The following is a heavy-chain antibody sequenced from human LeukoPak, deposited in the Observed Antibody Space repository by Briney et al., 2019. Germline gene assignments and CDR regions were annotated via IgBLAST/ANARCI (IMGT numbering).Heavy chain of an antibody. J-gene: IGHJ4*02. D-gene: IGHD6-19*01. CDR1: GFTFSTYD. V-gene: IGHV3-13*01. CDR2: IGTVDNT. Sequence: PGGSLRLSCAASGFTFSTYDFHWVCQATGKGLEWVSSIGTVDNTYYIDSVKGRFFISRENAENSLYLQMNSLRAGDTAVYYCVRGAVTGFDFWGQGTLVTVSS. CDR3: VRGAVTGFDF.